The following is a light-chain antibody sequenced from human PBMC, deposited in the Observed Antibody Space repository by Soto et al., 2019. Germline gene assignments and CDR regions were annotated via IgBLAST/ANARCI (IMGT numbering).Light chain of an antibody. CDR1: QSVSNN. CDR2: DAS. CDR3: QQYNKWPRWT. V-gene: IGKV3-15*01. J-gene: IGKJ1*01. Sequence: ILMTQSPATLSVSPGERATLSCRASQSVSNNLAWYQQKPGQAPRLLIYDASTRATGIPARFSGSGSGTEFNLTISGLQSEYFAVYYCQQYNKWPRWTFGQGTKIEIK.